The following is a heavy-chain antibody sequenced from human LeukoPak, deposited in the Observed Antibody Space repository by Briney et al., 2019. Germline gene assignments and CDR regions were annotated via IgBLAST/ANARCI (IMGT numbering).Heavy chain of an antibody. D-gene: IGHD3-9*01. CDR1: GYTFTGYY. V-gene: IGHV1-2*02. Sequence: ASVKVSCKASGYTFTGYYMHWVRQAPGQGLEWMGWINPNSGGTNYAQRFQGRVTMTRDTSISTAYMELSRLRSDDTAVYYCASQLLTGYMPDYWGQGTLVTVSS. CDR2: INPNSGGT. CDR3: ASQLLTGYMPDY. J-gene: IGHJ4*02.